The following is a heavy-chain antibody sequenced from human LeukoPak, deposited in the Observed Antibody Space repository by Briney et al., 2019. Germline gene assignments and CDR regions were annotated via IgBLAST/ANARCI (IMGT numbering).Heavy chain of an antibody. D-gene: IGHD3-10*01. Sequence: GGSLRLSCAASGSTFSSHTMIWVRQAPGKGLEWISYISNTGSVIYYADSVKGRFTISRDNAKNSLYLQMNSLRAEDTAVYYCTRGVGVTFFDYWGQGTLVTVSS. J-gene: IGHJ4*02. V-gene: IGHV3-48*04. CDR2: ISNTGSVI. CDR3: TRGVGVTFFDY. CDR1: GSTFSSHT.